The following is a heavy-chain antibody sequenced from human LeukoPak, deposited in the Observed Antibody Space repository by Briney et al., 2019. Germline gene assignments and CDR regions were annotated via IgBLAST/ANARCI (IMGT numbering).Heavy chain of an antibody. D-gene: IGHD3-22*01. CDR1: GFTFSSYG. CDR2: ISYDGSNK. J-gene: IGHJ6*03. Sequence: GRSLRLSCAASGFTFSSYGMHWVRQAPGKGLEWVAVISYDGSNKYYADSVKDRFTISRDNSKNTLYLQMNSLRAEDTAVYYCAKVYYYDSSGYYMDVWGKGTTVTVSS. V-gene: IGHV3-30*18. CDR3: AKVYYYDSSGYYMDV.